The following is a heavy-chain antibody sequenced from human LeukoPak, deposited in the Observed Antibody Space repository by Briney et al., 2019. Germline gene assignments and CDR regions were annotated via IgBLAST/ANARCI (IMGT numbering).Heavy chain of an antibody. D-gene: IGHD1-14*01. CDR2: IYGNGST. CDR3: ASFEPEIQEGFAY. J-gene: IGHJ4*02. Sequence: SETLSLTCTVSGASITRYYWRWIRQSARRGLEWIGRIYGNGSTNYGPSLRSRVTMSMDTSKSQLSLKLASVTAADNAVYYCASFEPEIQEGFAYWGPGILVIVSS. CDR1: GASITRYY. V-gene: IGHV4-4*07.